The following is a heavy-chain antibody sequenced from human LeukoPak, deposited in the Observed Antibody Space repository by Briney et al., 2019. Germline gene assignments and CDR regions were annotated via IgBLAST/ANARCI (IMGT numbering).Heavy chain of an antibody. Sequence: GGSLRLSCAASGLTFSSYWMRWVRQAPGKGLEWVSVIYDGGFTEYTDSVKGRFTISRDNSKNTLDLQMNSLRAEDTAVYYCARVMGRLVRNWYFDLWGRGTLVTVSS. CDR2: IYDGGFT. CDR3: ARVMGRLVRNWYFDL. J-gene: IGHJ2*01. CDR1: GLTFSSYW. V-gene: IGHV3-66*01. D-gene: IGHD3-9*01.